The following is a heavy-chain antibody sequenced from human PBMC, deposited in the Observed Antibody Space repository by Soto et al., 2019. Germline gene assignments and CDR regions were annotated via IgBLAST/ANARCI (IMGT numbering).Heavy chain of an antibody. D-gene: IGHD2-15*01. CDR3: AKERARVVVVAPFDY. CDR1: GFTFSSYG. J-gene: IGHJ4*02. V-gene: IGHV3-30*18. CDR2: ISYDGSNK. Sequence: QVQLVESGGGVVQPGRSLRLSCAASGFTFSSYGMHWVRQAPGKGLEWVAVISYDGSNKYYADSVKGRFTISRDNSKNTLYLQMNSLRAEDTAVYYCAKERARVVVVAPFDYWGQGTLVTVSS.